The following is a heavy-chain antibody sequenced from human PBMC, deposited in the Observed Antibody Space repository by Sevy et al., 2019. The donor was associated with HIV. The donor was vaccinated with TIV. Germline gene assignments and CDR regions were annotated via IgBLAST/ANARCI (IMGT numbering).Heavy chain of an antibody. Sequence: GGSLRLSCAAFGFTVSSNAMAWVRQAPGKGLEWVSGLSAGGGFTYYADSVKGRFTISRDNSKNTLHLQMSSLGAEDTAVYYCATWGIVASRVFDNWGQGTLVTVSS. V-gene: IGHV3-23*01. CDR3: ATWGIVASRVFDN. D-gene: IGHD6-6*01. J-gene: IGHJ4*02. CDR2: LSAGGGFT. CDR1: GFTVSSNA.